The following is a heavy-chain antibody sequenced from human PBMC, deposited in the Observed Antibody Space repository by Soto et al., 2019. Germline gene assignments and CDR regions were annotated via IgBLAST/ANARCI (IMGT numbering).Heavy chain of an antibody. J-gene: IGHJ4*02. CDR1: GFSFSTYS. V-gene: IGHV3-21*01. CDR3: ARDNNFYDSGSGIDS. D-gene: IGHD3-10*01. Sequence: EGQLVESGGGLVKPGGSLRLSCAASGFSFSTYSMNWVRQAPGKGLEWVSSITSSRTYIHYADSVKGRFTISRDNAKNSLFLQMNRLRAEDTAVYYCARDNNFYDSGSGIDSWGQGTLVTVSS. CDR2: ITSSRTYI.